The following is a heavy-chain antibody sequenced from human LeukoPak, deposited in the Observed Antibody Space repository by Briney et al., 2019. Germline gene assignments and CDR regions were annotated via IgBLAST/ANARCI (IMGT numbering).Heavy chain of an antibody. V-gene: IGHV4-39*07. CDR3: ARGLLTVTTSYFDY. CDR1: GGSISSSSYY. D-gene: IGHD4-17*01. Sequence: SETLSLTCTVSGGSISSSSYYWGWIRQPPGKGLEWIGEINHSGSTNYNPSLKSRVTISVDTSKNQFSLKLSSVTAADTAVYYCARGLLTVTTSYFDYWGQGTLVTVSS. CDR2: INHSGST. J-gene: IGHJ4*02.